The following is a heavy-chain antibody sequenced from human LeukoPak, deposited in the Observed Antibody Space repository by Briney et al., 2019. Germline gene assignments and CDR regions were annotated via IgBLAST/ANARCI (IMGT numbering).Heavy chain of an antibody. J-gene: IGHJ4*02. Sequence: PGGSLRLSCAASGFTFNNYWMHWVHQAPGKGLVWVSRVNSDGSSTSYADSVKGRFTISRDNAKNTVYLQMKSLRDDDTAVYYCATDRGWRTSGYYLYYFEYWGQGTLVTYSS. CDR2: VNSDGSST. V-gene: IGHV3-74*01. D-gene: IGHD3-3*01. CDR3: ATDRGWRTSGYYLYYFEY. CDR1: GFTFNNYW.